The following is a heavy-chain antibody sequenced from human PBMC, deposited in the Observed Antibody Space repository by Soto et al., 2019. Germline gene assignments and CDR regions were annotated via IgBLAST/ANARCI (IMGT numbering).Heavy chain of an antibody. CDR1: GFNVSGVF. D-gene: IGHD1-26*01. CDR3: ATRDAAYYYGMNV. CDR2: IYSGERA. J-gene: IGHJ6*02. Sequence: PGGSLRLSCEATGFNVSGVFMTWVRQAPGKGLEWVSVIYSGERAYYSDSVKGRFTISRDSPKNTLLLQLNRLRVEDTAVYYCATRDAAYYYGMNVWGQGTTVTVSS. V-gene: IGHV3-53*01.